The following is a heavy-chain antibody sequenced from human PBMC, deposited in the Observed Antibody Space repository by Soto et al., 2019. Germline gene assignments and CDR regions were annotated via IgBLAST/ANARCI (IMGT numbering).Heavy chain of an antibody. CDR1: GGSISSGGYS. V-gene: IGHV4-30-2*01. D-gene: IGHD2-2*01. CDR3: ARVPDR. CDR2: IYHSGST. J-gene: IGHJ5*02. Sequence: QLQLRESGSGLVKPSQTLSLTCAVSGGSISSGGYSWSWIRQPPWKGLEWIGYIYHSGSTYYNPSLKCRVTISVDRSKNQFSLKLSSVTAADTAVYYCARVPDRWGQGTLVTVSS.